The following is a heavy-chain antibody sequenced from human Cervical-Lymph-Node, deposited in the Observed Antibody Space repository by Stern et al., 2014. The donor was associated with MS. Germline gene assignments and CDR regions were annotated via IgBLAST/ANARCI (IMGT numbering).Heavy chain of an antibody. Sequence: EDQLVESGGGLVKPGGSLRLSCAASGFTFSSYSSGGSYIYYADSLKGRFTISRDNAKNSLYLQMNSLRAEDTAVYYCARGRGGNYRYYFDYWGQGTLVTVSS. J-gene: IGHJ4*02. CDR2: SGGSYI. D-gene: IGHD4-23*01. CDR1: GFTFSSYS. CDR3: ARGRGGNYRYYFDY. V-gene: IGHV3-21*01.